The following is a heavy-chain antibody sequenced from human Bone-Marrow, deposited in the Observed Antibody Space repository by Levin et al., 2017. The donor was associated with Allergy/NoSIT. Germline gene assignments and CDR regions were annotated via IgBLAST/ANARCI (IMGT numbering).Heavy chain of an antibody. V-gene: IGHV3-30*04. CDR2: ISYSGTKK. CDR3: ARDLNDCGDNIGFYNFYGMDV. CDR1: GFTFSTYA. Sequence: LKISCAASGFTFSTYAMHWVRQAPGKGLEWVAVISYSGTKKYYEDSVKGRFTISRDTSKNTLSLQMNSLRAEDTAVYYCARDLNDCGDNIGFYNFYGMDVRGQGTTVTVSS. D-gene: IGHD4-17*01. J-gene: IGHJ6*02.